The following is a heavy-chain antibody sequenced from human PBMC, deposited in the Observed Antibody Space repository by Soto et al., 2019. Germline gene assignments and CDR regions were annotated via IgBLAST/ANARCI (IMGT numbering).Heavy chain of an antibody. CDR1: GGSISSYY. Sequence: PSETLSLTCIVSGGSISSYYWSWIRQPPGKGLEWIGYIYYSGSTNYNPSLKSRVTISVDTSKNQFSLKLSSVTAADTAVYYCARDVINFWSGSRAYYMDVWGKGTTVTVSS. D-gene: IGHD3-3*01. V-gene: IGHV4-59*01. J-gene: IGHJ6*03. CDR3: ARDVINFWSGSRAYYMDV. CDR2: IYYSGST.